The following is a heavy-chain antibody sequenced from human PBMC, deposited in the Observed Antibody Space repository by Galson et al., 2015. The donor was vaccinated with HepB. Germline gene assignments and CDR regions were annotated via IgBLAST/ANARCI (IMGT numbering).Heavy chain of an antibody. D-gene: IGHD5-12*01. CDR1: GFMFSGHW. CDR3: AGNRGYETFDY. CDR2: IKEDGSIK. Sequence: SLRLSCAASGFMFSGHWMNWVRQAPGKGLEWVANIKEDGSIKYYVDSVTGRFTISRDNARNLLYLQMNGLRAEDTAVYFCAGNRGYETFDYWGQGALVTVSS. J-gene: IGHJ4*02. V-gene: IGHV3-7*03.